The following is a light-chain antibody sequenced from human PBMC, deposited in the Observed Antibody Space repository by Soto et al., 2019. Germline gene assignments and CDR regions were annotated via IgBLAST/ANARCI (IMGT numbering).Light chain of an antibody. V-gene: IGKV3-20*01. CDR2: DAS. Sequence: EIVLTQSPGTLSLSPGERATLSCRASQIGSSTYLAWYQQKPGQAPRLLIYDASSRATGIPDRFSGSGSGTDFTLTISRLEPEDFAVYYCQQYNSYSPLTFGGGTKVEIK. CDR3: QQYNSYSPLT. J-gene: IGKJ4*01. CDR1: QIGSSTY.